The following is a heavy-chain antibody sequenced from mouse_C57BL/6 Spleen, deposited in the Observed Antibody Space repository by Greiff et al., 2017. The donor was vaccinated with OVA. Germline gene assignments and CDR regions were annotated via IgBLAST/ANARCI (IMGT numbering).Heavy chain of an antibody. CDR3: ARDYSKRVY. CDR1: GYTFTSYW. D-gene: IGHD2-5*01. J-gene: IGHJ3*01. Sequence: QVQLQQPGAELVKPGASVKLSCKASGYTFTSYWMHWVKQRPGQGLEWIGMIHPNSGSTNYNEKFKSKATLTVDKSSSTAYMQLSSLASEDSAVYYCARDYSKRVYWGQGTLVTVSA. CDR2: IHPNSGST. V-gene: IGHV1-64*01.